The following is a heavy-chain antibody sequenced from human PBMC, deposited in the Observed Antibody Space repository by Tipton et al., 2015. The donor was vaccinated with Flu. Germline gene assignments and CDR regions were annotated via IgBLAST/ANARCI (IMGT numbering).Heavy chain of an antibody. J-gene: IGHJ4*02. D-gene: IGHD2-2*01. CDR1: GGSISSSSHY. CDR3: ARGDCSSTGCHDY. CDR2: IYYTGYP. V-gene: IGHV4-39*07. Sequence: TLSLTCTVSGGSISSSSHYWGWIRQAPGRGLEWVGSIYYTGYPYYNSSLKSRLAISVDTSKNQFSLKLSSVTAADTAVYYCARGDCSSTGCHDYWGQGTLVTVSS.